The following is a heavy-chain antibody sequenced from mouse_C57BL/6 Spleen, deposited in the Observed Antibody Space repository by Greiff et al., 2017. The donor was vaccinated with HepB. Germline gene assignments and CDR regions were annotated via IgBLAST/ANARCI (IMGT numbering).Heavy chain of an antibody. Sequence: QVQLQQSGAELVRPGASVKLSCKASGYTFTDYYINWVKQRPGQGLEWIARIYPGSGNTYYNEKFKGKATLTAEKSSSTAYMQLSSLTSEDSAVYVCARGWLQGYWGQGTTLTVSS. D-gene: IGHD2-2*01. CDR1: GYTFTDYY. CDR2: IYPGSGNT. V-gene: IGHV1-76*01. J-gene: IGHJ2*01. CDR3: ARGWLQGY.